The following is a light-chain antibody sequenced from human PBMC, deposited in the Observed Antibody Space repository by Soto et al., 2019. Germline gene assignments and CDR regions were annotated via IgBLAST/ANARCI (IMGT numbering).Light chain of an antibody. CDR2: GNS. CDR1: SSNIGAGYD. CDR3: QSYDSSPSVV. J-gene: IGLJ2*01. Sequence: QSVLTQPPSVSGGPGQRVTISCTGSSSNIGAGYDVHWYQQLPGTAPKLLIYGNSNRPSGVPDRFSGSKSGTSASLAITGLQAEDEADYYCQSYDSSPSVVFGGGTQLTVL. V-gene: IGLV1-40*01.